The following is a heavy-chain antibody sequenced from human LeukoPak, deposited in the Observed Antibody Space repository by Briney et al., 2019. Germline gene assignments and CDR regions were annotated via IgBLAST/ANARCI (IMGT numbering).Heavy chain of an antibody. Sequence: GGSLRLSCAASGFTVSSNYMSWVRQAPAKGLEWVSVIYSGGSTYYADSVKGRFTISRDNSKNTLYLQMNSLRAEDTAVYYCARVVVAGASDAFDICGQGTMVTVSS. D-gene: IGHD2-21*01. CDR2: IYSGGST. V-gene: IGHV3-66*01. J-gene: IGHJ3*02. CDR1: GFTVSSNY. CDR3: ARVVVAGASDAFDI.